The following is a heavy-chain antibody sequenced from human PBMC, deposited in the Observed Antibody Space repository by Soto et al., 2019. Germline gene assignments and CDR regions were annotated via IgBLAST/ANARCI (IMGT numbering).Heavy chain of an antibody. Sequence: ASVKVSCKASGYTFTGYYVHWVRQAPGQGLEWMGWINPNSGGTNYAQKFQGRVTMTRDTSISTAYMELSRLRSDDTAVYYCARGWSIAAAGTGANWFDPWGQGTLVTVSS. CDR3: ARGWSIAAAGTGANWFDP. CDR2: INPNSGGT. CDR1: GYTFTGYY. J-gene: IGHJ5*02. V-gene: IGHV1-2*02. D-gene: IGHD6-13*01.